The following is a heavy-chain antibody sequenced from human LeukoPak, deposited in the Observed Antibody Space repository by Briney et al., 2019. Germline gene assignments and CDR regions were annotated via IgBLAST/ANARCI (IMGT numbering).Heavy chain of an antibody. CDR3: ARDSSGLSFDY. V-gene: IGHV3-53*04. CDR1: GFIVSSNY. CDR2: ICSGGST. J-gene: IGHJ4*02. D-gene: IGHD6-19*01. Sequence: GGSLRLSCAASGFIVSSNYMNWVRQAPGKGLEWVSVICSGGSTYYADSVKGRFTISRHNSKNTLYLQMNSLRADDTAVYYCARDSSGLSFDYWGLGTLVTVSS.